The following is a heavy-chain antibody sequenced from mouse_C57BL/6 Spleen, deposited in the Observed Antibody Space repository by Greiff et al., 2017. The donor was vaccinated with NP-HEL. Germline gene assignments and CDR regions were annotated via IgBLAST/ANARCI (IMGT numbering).Heavy chain of an antibody. V-gene: IGHV1-69*01. CDR1: GYTFTSYW. Sequence: VKLQQPGAELVMPGASVKLSCKASGYTFTSYWMHWVKQRPGQGLEWIGEIDPSDSYTNYNQKFKGKSTLTVDKSSSTAYMQLSSLTSEDSAVYYCARSEGPFDYWGQGTTLTVSS. CDR2: IDPSDSYT. J-gene: IGHJ2*01. CDR3: ARSEGPFDY.